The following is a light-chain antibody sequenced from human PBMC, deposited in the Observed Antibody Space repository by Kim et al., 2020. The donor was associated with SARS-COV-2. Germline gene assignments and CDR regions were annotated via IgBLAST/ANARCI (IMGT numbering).Light chain of an antibody. CDR1: SSDVCGYNY. J-gene: IGLJ2*01. Sequence: GQSITISCTGTSSDVCGYNYVSWYQQPPGKAPKLMIYSVSHRPSGVSNRFSGSKSGNTASLTISGLHAEDEADYYCSSYTSSSTVVFGGGTQLTVL. CDR2: SVS. V-gene: IGLV2-14*04. CDR3: SSYTSSSTVV.